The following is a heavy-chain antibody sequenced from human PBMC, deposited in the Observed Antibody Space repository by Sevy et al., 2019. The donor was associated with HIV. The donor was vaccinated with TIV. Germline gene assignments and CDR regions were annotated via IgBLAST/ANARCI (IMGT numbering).Heavy chain of an antibody. D-gene: IGHD2-2*01. J-gene: IGHJ6*02. CDR1: GFTFGDFW. CDR3: ARDCNSNTCLWGLDV. Sequence: GGSLRLSCAASGFTFGDFWMTWVRQAPGKGLEWVANIKRDGSEKYYVPSVKGRFTISRDNAKSSLYLQMKSLGAEDTAVYYCARDCNSNTCLWGLDVWGQGTTFTVSS. CDR2: IKRDGSEK. V-gene: IGHV3-7*03.